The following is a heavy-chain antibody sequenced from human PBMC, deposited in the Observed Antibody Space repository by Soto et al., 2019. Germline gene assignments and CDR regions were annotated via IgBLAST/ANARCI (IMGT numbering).Heavy chain of an antibody. D-gene: IGHD3-16*01. CDR2: IYSGGST. Sequence: EVQLVESGGGLVQPGGSLRLSCAASGFTVSTQYMSWVRQAPGKGLEWVLVIYSGGSTFYADSVRGRFTISRDNSKNTGNLHMNSLRAEDTAVYYCARDPWAADYWGQGTLVTVSS. J-gene: IGHJ4*02. CDR1: GFTVSTQY. V-gene: IGHV3-66*01. CDR3: ARDPWAADY.